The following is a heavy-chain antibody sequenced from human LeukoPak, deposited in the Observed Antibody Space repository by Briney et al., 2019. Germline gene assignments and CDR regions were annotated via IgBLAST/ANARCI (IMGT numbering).Heavy chain of an antibody. V-gene: IGHV3-30-3*01. CDR2: ISYDGSNK. J-gene: IGHJ4*02. CDR1: GFIFSSYP. D-gene: IGHD2-2*01. Sequence: GGSVRLSCVSSGFIFSSYPMHWVRQPRAKGLEGVAVISYDGSNKYNADSVKCRLTISRDNSKNTLYLQMNSLRAEDTAVYYCARDSRRYCSSTSCAVGYWGQGTLVTVSS. CDR3: ARDSRRYCSSTSCAVGY.